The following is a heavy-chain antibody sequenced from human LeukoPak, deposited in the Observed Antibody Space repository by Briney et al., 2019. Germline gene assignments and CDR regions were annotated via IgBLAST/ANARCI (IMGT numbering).Heavy chain of an antibody. V-gene: IGHV3-23*01. CDR3: AREASHVSGMDV. J-gene: IGHJ6*02. Sequence: GGSLRLSCAASGFPFSSYAMGWVRQAPGKGLDWVSGISSSGGTTYYADSVKGRSTISRDNSKNTLSLQMNSLRAEDTAVYYCAREASHVSGMDVWGQGTTVTVSS. CDR2: ISSSGGTT. CDR1: GFPFSSYA.